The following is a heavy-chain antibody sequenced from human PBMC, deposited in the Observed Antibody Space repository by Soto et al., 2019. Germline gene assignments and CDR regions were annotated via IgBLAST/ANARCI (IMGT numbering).Heavy chain of an antibody. D-gene: IGHD3-16*01. CDR1: GGSISSGDYY. CDR2: IYYTGST. CDR3: AGGRYGDYDY. V-gene: IGHV4-61*08. Sequence: SETLSLTCTVSGGSISSGDYYWSWIRQPPGKGLEWIGYIYYTGSTNQNPSLKSRVTISIDTSKKQFSLKLSSVTAADTAVYYCAGGRYGDYDYWGQGTLVTVSS. J-gene: IGHJ4*02.